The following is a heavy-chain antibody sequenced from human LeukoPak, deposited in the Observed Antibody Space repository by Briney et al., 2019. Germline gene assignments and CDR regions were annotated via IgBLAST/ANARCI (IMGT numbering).Heavy chain of an antibody. J-gene: IGHJ3*02. D-gene: IGHD6-19*01. Sequence: SETLSLTCIVSGGSISSYYWSWIRQSPGKGLEWIGDIYYSGSTNYNPSLKSRVTISADMSKNQFSLRLSSVTAADTAVYYCARHANIAVAGETFDIWGQGTMVTVSS. CDR1: GGSISSYY. CDR2: IYYSGST. V-gene: IGHV4-59*08. CDR3: ARHANIAVAGETFDI.